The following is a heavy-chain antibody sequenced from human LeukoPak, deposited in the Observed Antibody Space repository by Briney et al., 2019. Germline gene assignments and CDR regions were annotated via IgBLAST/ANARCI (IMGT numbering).Heavy chain of an antibody. Sequence: SVKVSCKASGGTFSSYAISWVRQAPGQGLEWMGGIIPIFGTANYAQKFQGRVTITADGSTSTAYMELSSLRSEDTAVYYCARVDDYVWGSYRIRGDAFDIWGQGTMVTVSS. D-gene: IGHD3-16*02. V-gene: IGHV1-69*13. CDR1: GGTFSSYA. CDR3: ARVDDYVWGSYRIRGDAFDI. CDR2: IIPIFGTA. J-gene: IGHJ3*02.